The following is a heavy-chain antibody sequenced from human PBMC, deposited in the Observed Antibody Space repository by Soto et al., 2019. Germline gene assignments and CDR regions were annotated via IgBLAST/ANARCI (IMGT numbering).Heavy chain of an antibody. CDR2: IYYSGST. CDR1: GGSISSYY. J-gene: IGHJ6*03. V-gene: IGHV4-59*01. Sequence: PSGTXSLTCTVSGGSISSYYWSWIRQPPGKGLEWIGYIYYSGSTNYNPSLKSRVTISVDTSKNQFSLKLSSVTAADTAVYYCARDRNYDFWSGYYNYYYYYMDVWGKGTTVTVSS. D-gene: IGHD3-3*01. CDR3: ARDRNYDFWSGYYNYYYYYMDV.